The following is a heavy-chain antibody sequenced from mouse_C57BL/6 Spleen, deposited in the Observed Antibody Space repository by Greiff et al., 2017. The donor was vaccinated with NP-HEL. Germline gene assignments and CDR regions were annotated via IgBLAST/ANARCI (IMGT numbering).Heavy chain of an antibody. CDR1: GFTFSSYA. CDR2: ISDGGSYT. Sequence: EVTLMESGGGLVKPGGSLKLSCAASGFTFSSYAMSWVRQTPEKRLEWVATISDGGSYTYYPDNVKGRFTISRDNAKNNLYLQMSHLKSEVTAMYYCARDSYGSSFDYWGQGTTLTVSS. J-gene: IGHJ2*01. D-gene: IGHD1-1*01. CDR3: ARDSYGSSFDY. V-gene: IGHV5-4*01.